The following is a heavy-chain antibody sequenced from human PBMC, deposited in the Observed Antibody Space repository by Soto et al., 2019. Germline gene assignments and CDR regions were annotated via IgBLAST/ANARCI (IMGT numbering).Heavy chain of an antibody. CDR1: GFTFSSNA. V-gene: IGHV3-23*01. J-gene: IGHJ6*02. Sequence: GGSLRLSCAASGFTFSSNAMSWVRQAPGKGLGWVSAISGSGGSTYYADSVKGRFTISRDNSKNTLYLQMNSLRAEDTAVYYCARSIAAAGIGSQTYYYYYGMDVWGQGTTVTVSS. CDR3: ARSIAAAGIGSQTYYYYYGMDV. CDR2: ISGSGGST. D-gene: IGHD6-13*01.